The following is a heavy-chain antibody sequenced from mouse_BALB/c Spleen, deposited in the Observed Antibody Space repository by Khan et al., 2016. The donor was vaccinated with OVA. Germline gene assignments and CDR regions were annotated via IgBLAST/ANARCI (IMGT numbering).Heavy chain of an antibody. Sequence: VQLQQSGPELMKPGTSVKISCKASGYSFTTYYIHWVMQSHETSLEWIGYIDPFSGGTNYNQKFKGKATLTVDNSSSTAYIHLSNLTSEDSAVYYCTRHGYVAWFTYWGQGTLVTVSA. D-gene: IGHD2-2*01. J-gene: IGHJ3*01. CDR3: TRHGYVAWFTY. V-gene: IGHV1S135*01. CDR2: IDPFSGGT. CDR1: GYSFTTYY.